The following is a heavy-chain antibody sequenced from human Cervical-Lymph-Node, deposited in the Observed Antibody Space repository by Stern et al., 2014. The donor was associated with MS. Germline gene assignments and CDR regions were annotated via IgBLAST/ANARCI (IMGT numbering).Heavy chain of an antibody. V-gene: IGHV3-30*18. D-gene: IGHD6-19*01. Sequence: VQLVESGGGVVQPGRSLRLSCAASGFSFSNYGMYWVRQAPGKGPEWVAVISYDGSNEYYGDSVKGRFTISRDNSKNTLYLQMNSLRAEDTAVYYCAKDLIAVAGRYYYYGMDVWGQGTTVTVSS. J-gene: IGHJ6*02. CDR3: AKDLIAVAGRYYYYGMDV. CDR1: GFSFSNYG. CDR2: ISYDGSNE.